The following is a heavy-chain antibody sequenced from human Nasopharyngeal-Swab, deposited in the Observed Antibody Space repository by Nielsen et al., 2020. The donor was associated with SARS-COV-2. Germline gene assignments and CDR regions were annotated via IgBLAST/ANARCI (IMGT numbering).Heavy chain of an antibody. CDR3: ARGLSGIVPAPILGLGPYYYYYYMDV. V-gene: IGHV4-34*01. J-gene: IGHJ6*03. CDR2: INHSGST. Sequence: SETLSLTCAVYGGSFSGSYWGWIRQPPGKGPEWISEINHSGSTTHNPSLKSRVTLSVDTSMNQVSLEVSSVTDADTAVYYCARGLSGIVPAPILGLGPYYYYYYMDVWGKGTTVTVSS. CDR1: GGSFSGSY. D-gene: IGHD2-2*01.